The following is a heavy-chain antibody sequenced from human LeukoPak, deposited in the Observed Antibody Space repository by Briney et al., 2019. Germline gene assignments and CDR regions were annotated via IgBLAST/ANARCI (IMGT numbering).Heavy chain of an antibody. CDR2: ISSSSSYI. CDR1: GFTFSSYS. CDR3: ARPRYSGSYYSPYFDY. V-gene: IGHV3-21*01. Sequence: GGSLRLSCAASGFTFSSYSMNWVRQAPGKGLEWVSSISSSSSYIYYADSVKGRFTISRDNAKNSLYLQMNSLRAEDTAVYYCARPRYSGSYYSPYFDYWGQGTLVTVSS. J-gene: IGHJ4*02. D-gene: IGHD1-26*01.